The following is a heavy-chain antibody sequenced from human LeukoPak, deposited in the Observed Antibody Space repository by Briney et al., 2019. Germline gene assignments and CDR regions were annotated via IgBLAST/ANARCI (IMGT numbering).Heavy chain of an antibody. V-gene: IGHV3-23*01. CDR2: ISGSGGST. CDR3: AKDSYDFWSGYSKLPFDY. CDR1: GFTFSSYA. D-gene: IGHD3-3*01. Sequence: GGSLRLSCAASGFTFSSYAMSWVRQAPGKGLEWVSAISGSGGSTYYADSVKGRFTISRDNSKNTLYLQMSSLRAEDTAVYYCAKDSYDFWSGYSKLPFDYWGQGTLVTVSS. J-gene: IGHJ4*02.